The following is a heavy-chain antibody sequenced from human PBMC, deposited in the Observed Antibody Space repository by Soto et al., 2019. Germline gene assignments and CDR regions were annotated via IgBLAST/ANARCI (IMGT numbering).Heavy chain of an antibody. Sequence: VKVSCKASGFTFTSSAVQWVRQARGQRLERIGWIVVGSGNTNYAQKFQERVTITRDMSTSTAYMELSSLRSEDTAVYYCAAESTLSQTGTTGTYYYGMDVWGQGTTVTVSS. CDR1: GFTFTSSA. CDR2: IVVGSGNT. V-gene: IGHV1-58*01. J-gene: IGHJ6*02. CDR3: AAESTLSQTGTTGTYYYGMDV. D-gene: IGHD1-7*01.